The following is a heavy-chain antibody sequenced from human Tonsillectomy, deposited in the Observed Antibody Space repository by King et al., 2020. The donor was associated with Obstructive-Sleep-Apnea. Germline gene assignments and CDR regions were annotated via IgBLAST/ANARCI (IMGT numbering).Heavy chain of an antibody. V-gene: IGHV3-74*01. Sequence: VQLVESGGGLVQPGGSLRLSCAASGFTFSSYWMHWVRQAPGKGLVWVSRINNDGSSTNYADSVKGRFTISRDNAKNTLYLQMNSLRAEDTAVYYCARDKILTGLCYWGQGTLVTVSS. CDR1: GFTFSSYW. D-gene: IGHD3-9*01. J-gene: IGHJ4*02. CDR3: ARDKILTGLCY. CDR2: INNDGSST.